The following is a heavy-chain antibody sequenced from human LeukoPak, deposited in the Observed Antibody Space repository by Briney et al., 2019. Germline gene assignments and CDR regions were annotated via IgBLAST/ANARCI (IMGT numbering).Heavy chain of an antibody. CDR1: GFTFDDYA. CDR3: AKAILEHYDSSGYYAN. CDR2: ISWNSGSI. J-gene: IGHJ4*02. D-gene: IGHD3-22*01. Sequence: GGSLRLSCAASGFTFDDYAMHWVRQAPGKGLEWVSGISWNSGSIGYADSVKGRFTISRDNAKNSLYLQMNSLRAEDTALYYCAKAILEHYDSSGYYANWGQGTLVTVSS. V-gene: IGHV3-9*01.